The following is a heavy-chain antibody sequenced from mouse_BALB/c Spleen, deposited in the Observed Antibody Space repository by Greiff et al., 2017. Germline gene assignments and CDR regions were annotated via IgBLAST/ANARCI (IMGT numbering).Heavy chain of an antibody. CDR1: GYTFTSYW. V-gene: IGHV1S22*01. J-gene: IGHJ4*01. Sequence: LQQPGSELVRPGASVKLSCKASGYTFTSYWMHWVKQRPGQGLEWIGNIYPGSGSTNYDEKFKSKATLTVDTSSSTAYMQLSSLTSEDSAVYYCTRGALGGSSYYYAMDYWGQGTSVTVSS. CDR3: TRGALGGSSYYYAMDY. D-gene: IGHD1-1*01. CDR2: IYPGSGST.